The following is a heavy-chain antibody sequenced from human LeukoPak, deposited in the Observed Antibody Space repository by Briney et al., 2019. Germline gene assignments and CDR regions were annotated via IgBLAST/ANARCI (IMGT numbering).Heavy chain of an antibody. D-gene: IGHD1-26*01. CDR1: GFTVSNNY. Sequence: PTGGSLRLSCAASGFTVSNNYMSWVRQAPGKGLEWVSFVYSGGSTYYADSVKGRFTISRDNSKNTLYLQMNSLRAEDTAVYYCAKDLAGSGSYSFDYRGQGTLVTVSS. CDR2: VYSGGST. CDR3: AKDLAGSGSYSFDY. V-gene: IGHV3-53*01. J-gene: IGHJ4*02.